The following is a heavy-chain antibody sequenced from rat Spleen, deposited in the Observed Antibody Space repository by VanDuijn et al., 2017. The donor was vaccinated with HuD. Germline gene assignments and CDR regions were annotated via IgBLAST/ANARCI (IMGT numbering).Heavy chain of an antibody. CDR2: ISYDGGST. Sequence: EVQLVESGGGLVQPGRSMKLSCAASGFTFSDYGMAWVLQAPTKGLEWVASISYDGGSTYYRDSVKGRFTISRDNAKSTLYLQMESLRSEDTATYYCAKDIWETTEGIENWYFDFWGPGTMVTVSS. D-gene: IGHD1-11*01. CDR1: GFTFSDYG. J-gene: IGHJ1*01. CDR3: AKDIWETTEGIENWYFDF. V-gene: IGHV5-20*01.